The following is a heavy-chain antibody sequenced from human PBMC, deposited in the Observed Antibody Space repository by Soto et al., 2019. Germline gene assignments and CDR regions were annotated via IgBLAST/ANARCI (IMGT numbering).Heavy chain of an antibody. V-gene: IGHV1-18*01. D-gene: IGHD3-22*01. CDR2: ISAYNGNT. CDR1: GYTFTSYG. J-gene: IGHJ5*02. Sequence: ASVKVSCKASGYTFTSYGISWVRQAPGQGLEWMGWISAYNGNTNYAQKLQGRVTMTTDTSTSTANMDLRCLRSDVTAVYYCARGLKQWLYNWFDPWGQGTLVTVSS. CDR3: ARGLKQWLYNWFDP.